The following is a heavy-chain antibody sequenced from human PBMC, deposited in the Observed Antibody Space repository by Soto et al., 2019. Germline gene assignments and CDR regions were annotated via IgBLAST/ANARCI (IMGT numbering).Heavy chain of an antibody. Sequence: SQTLSLTCAISGDSVSSNSAAWNWIRQSPSRGLEWLGRTYYRSKWYNDYAVSVKSRITSNPDTSKNQSSLQLNSVTPEYTAVYYCARDLMDPFLRQLVDAFDIWGQGTMVTVSS. CDR3: ARDLMDPFLRQLVDAFDI. CDR1: GDSVSSNSAA. J-gene: IGHJ3*02. V-gene: IGHV6-1*01. CDR2: TYYRSKWYN. D-gene: IGHD6-13*01.